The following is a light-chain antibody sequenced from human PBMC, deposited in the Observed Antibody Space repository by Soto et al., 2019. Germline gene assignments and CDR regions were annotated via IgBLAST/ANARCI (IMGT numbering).Light chain of an antibody. CDR2: AAT. Sequence: DIQMTQSPSYVSASVGDRVSITFRASQDIRSWLAWYQQRPGKAPKLLIYAATILQSGVPSRFSGSGSGTTFTLTINNLQPEDFASYFCQQANSCPLPFAGGTKVDI. CDR1: QDIRSW. J-gene: IGKJ4*01. V-gene: IGKV1-12*01. CDR3: QQANSCPLP.